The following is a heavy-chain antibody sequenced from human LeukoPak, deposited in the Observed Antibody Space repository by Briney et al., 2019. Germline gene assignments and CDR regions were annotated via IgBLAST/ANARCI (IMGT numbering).Heavy chain of an antibody. V-gene: IGHV1-18*01. Sequence: ASVKVSCKASGYTFTSYGISWVRQAPGQGLEWMGRISAYNGNTNYAQKLQGRVTMTTDTSTSTAYMELRSLRSDDTAVYYCARRRMYYYDSSGYYHNWFDPWGQGTLVTVSS. D-gene: IGHD3-22*01. CDR3: ARRRMYYYDSSGYYHNWFDP. CDR2: ISAYNGNT. CDR1: GYTFTSYG. J-gene: IGHJ5*02.